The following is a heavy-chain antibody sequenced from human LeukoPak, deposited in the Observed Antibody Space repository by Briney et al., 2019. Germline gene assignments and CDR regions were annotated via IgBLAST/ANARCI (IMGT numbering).Heavy chain of an antibody. V-gene: IGHV3-21*01. J-gene: IGHJ6*03. CDR2: VTTSRSAR. CDR3: ARGGIVVAPGAASNYYYYMDV. Sequence: PGGSLRLSCEASGFTFSTYSVNWVRQAPGKGLEWVSSVTTSRSARYYADSVKGRFTVSRDNAKNSLYLQMNSLRAEDTAVYYCARGGIVVAPGAASNYYYYMDVWGKGTTVTVSS. CDR1: GFTFSTYS. D-gene: IGHD2-2*01.